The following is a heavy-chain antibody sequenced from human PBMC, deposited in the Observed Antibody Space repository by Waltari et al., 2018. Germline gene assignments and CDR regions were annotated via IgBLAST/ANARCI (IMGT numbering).Heavy chain of an antibody. D-gene: IGHD4-17*01. J-gene: IGHJ1*01. V-gene: IGHV3-30*10. CDR2: ISYDGMNT. CDR3: AKDDYGDEYFQH. CDR1: GYIFSDYA. Sequence: QVHLVESGGDVVQPGRSLRLSCTASGYIFSDYAMNWVRQAPGKGLEVVALISYDGMNTKYTSSVEGRFTISRDNTKNTLFLQMNSLRVDDTAVYYCAKDDYGDEYFQHWGQGTLLIVSS.